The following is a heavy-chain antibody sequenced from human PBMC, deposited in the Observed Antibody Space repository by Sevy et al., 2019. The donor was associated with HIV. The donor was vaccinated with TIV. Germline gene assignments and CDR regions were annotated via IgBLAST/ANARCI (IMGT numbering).Heavy chain of an antibody. CDR3: ARDHYQKTIRGNFDI. CDR1: GFTFSDHY. V-gene: IGHV3-11*01. Sequence: GGSLRISCAASGFTFSDHYMTWIRQAPGKGLESVAYIRSGGSPIFYADSVKGRFIISRDNTKNALYLQMNILRADDTAVYYCARDHYQKTIRGNFDIWGQGTMVTVSS. J-gene: IGHJ3*02. CDR2: IRSGGSPI. D-gene: IGHD3-10*01.